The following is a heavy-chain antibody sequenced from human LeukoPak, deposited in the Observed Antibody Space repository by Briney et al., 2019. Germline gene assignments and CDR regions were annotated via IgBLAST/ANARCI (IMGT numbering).Heavy chain of an antibody. CDR1: GGSISSGGYY. D-gene: IGHD2-21*01. Sequence: SETLSLTCTVSGGSISSGGYYWSWIRQHPGKGLEWIGYIYYSGSTYYNPSLKSRVTISVDTSKNQFSLKLSSVTAADTAVYYCARLMWRHDAFDIWGQGTMVTVSS. CDR3: ARLMWRHDAFDI. V-gene: IGHV4-31*03. J-gene: IGHJ3*02. CDR2: IYYSGST.